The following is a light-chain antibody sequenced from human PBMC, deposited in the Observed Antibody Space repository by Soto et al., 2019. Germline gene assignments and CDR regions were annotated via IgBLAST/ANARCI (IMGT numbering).Light chain of an antibody. Sequence: EIVLTQSPGTLSLSPGERATLSCRASQSVSSSYLAWYQQKPGQAPRLLIYGASNRATGIPDRFSGSGSGTDFTLTISRLEPEDFAVYYCQQYCSSPQTFGQGTNLEIK. V-gene: IGKV3-20*01. CDR2: GAS. CDR1: QSVSSSY. J-gene: IGKJ2*01. CDR3: QQYCSSPQT.